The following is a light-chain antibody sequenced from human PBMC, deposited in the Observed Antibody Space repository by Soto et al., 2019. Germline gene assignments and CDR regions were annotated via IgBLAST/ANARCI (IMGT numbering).Light chain of an antibody. J-gene: IGKJ2*01. V-gene: IGKV3-15*01. CDR1: QSLTRN. Sequence: EIVMTQSPATLSVSPGERAALSCRASQSLTRNLAWYQQKPGQAPRLLMYEASTRATGIPARFSGSGSGTEFTLTISSVQSEDFAVYYCQQYNNWSPYTFGQGTKLEIK. CDR2: EAS. CDR3: QQYNNWSPYT.